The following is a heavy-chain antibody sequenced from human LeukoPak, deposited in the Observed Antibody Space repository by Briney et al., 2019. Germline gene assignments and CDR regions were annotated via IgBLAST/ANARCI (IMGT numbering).Heavy chain of an antibody. J-gene: IGHJ4*02. CDR1: GFTFSSYW. V-gene: IGHV3-7*01. CDR3: ARVVTGTTENYYFDY. Sequence: GGSLRLSCAASGFTFSSYWMSWVRQAPGKGLEWVANIKQDGSEKYYGDSVKGRFTISRDNAKNSLYLQMNSPRAEDTAVYYCARVVTGTTENYYFDYWGQGTLVTVSS. D-gene: IGHD1-7*01. CDR2: IKQDGSEK.